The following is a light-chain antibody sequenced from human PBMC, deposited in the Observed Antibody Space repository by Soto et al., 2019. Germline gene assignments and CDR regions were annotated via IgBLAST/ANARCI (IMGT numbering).Light chain of an antibody. Sequence: QSVLTQPPSVSGAPGQRVTISCTGSSSNIGAGYDVHWYQQLPGTAPKLLIYANNNRPSGVPGRFSGSKSGTSASLAITGIQPEDEADYYWQYYDSTVSGLQGVFGGGTKLTVL. CDR3: QYYDSTVSGLQGV. CDR2: ANN. CDR1: SSNIGAGYD. J-gene: IGLJ3*02. V-gene: IGLV1-40*01.